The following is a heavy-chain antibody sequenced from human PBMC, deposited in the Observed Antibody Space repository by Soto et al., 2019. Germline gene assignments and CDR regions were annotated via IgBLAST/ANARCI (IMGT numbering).Heavy chain of an antibody. J-gene: IGHJ4*02. D-gene: IGHD2-21*01. CDR3: ARVAYCGGDCYFHYFDY. Sequence: EVQLLESGGGLVQPGGSLRLSCAASGFTFSSYAMSWVRQAPGKGLEWVSTISGSGGSTYYADSVKGLFTISRDNSKNTLYLQMNSLRVEDTALYYCARVAYCGGDCYFHYFDYWGQGTLVTVSS. CDR1: GFTFSSYA. V-gene: IGHV3-23*01. CDR2: ISGSGGST.